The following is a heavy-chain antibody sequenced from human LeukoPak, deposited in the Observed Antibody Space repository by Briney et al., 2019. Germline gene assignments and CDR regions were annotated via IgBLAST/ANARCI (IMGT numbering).Heavy chain of an antibody. V-gene: IGHV3-23*01. CDR1: GFNFTQCG. CDR2: ITATGDTA. J-gene: IGHJ4*02. Sequence: GSLKIFCVSSGFNFTQCGLRWIRPASRKGPERVANITATGDTAYYADSVKGRFTISRDNSRNTVYMQMDSLRAEDTAIYYCAGDRNSDWYSPLDYWGQGSQVTVSP. CDR3: AGDRNSDWYSPLDY. D-gene: IGHD6-19*01.